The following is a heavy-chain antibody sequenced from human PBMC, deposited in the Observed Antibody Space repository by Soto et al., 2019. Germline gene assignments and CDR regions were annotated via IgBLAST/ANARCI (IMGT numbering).Heavy chain of an antibody. CDR2: ISSSSSYI. Sequence: LSLSFAASGFTFSSYSMNWVRQAPGKGLEWVSSISSSSSYIYYADSVKGRFTISRDNAKNSLYLQMNSLRAEDTAVYYCARELGSSGWPAHGMDVWGQGTTVTVSS. V-gene: IGHV3-21*01. CDR3: ARELGSSGWPAHGMDV. J-gene: IGHJ6*02. CDR1: GFTFSSYS. D-gene: IGHD6-19*01.